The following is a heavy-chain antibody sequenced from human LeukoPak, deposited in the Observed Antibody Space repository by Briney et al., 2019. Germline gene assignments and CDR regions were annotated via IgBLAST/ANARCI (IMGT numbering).Heavy chain of an antibody. CDR2: VYSYSGST. D-gene: IGHD4-17*01. Sequence: SETLSLTCTVTGDSISSSSYYWGWIRQPPGMGLEWIGTVYSYSGSTYYNPSLKSRVTVSVGTSKNQFSLKVTSVTAADTAIYYCAASCMTTVTFFDNWGQGTLVTVSS. CDR1: GDSISSSSYY. V-gene: IGHV4-39*01. J-gene: IGHJ4*02. CDR3: AASCMTTVTFFDN.